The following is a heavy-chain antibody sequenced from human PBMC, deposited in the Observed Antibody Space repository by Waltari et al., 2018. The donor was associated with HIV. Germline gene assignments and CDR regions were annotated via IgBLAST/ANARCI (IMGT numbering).Heavy chain of an antibody. J-gene: IGHJ4*02. CDR2: ISGSGSST. Sequence: EVQLVPSGLDLTHPGHSLTLSCVPSAFPFCTSPLTWVRQAPGSGRESIASISGSGSSTFYADSVKGRFTISRDKSKNVISLQMTSLRVNDTAMYYCAKDLSISSTRPRLVSFDFWSQGTLVRVAS. V-gene: IGHV3-23*04. CDR3: AKDLSISSTRPRLVSFDF. CDR1: AFPFCTSP. D-gene: IGHD6-6*01.